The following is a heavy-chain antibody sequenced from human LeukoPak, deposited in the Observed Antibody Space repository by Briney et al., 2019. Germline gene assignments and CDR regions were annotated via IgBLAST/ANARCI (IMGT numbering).Heavy chain of an antibody. CDR1: GGSISSGGYY. D-gene: IGHD4-17*01. CDR2: IYCSGST. V-gene: IGHV4-31*03. Sequence: SQTLSLTCTVSGGSISSGGYYWSWIRQHPGKGLEWIGYIYCSGSTYYNPSLKSRVTISVDTSKNQFSLKLSSVTAADTAVYYCARDISGTVTPPGAFDIWGQGTMVTVSS. J-gene: IGHJ3*02. CDR3: ARDISGTVTPPGAFDI.